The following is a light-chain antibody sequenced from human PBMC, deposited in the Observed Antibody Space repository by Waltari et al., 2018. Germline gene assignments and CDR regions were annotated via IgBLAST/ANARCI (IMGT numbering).Light chain of an antibody. CDR2: EGS. J-gene: IGLJ3*02. V-gene: IGLV2-23*01. CDR1: SSDVGSYNL. CDR3: CSYAGSSTPKV. Sequence: QSALTQPASVSGSPGQSTTIPCTGPSSDVGSYNLVPWYQQHPGKAPKLMIYEGSKRPSGVSNRFSGSKSGDTASLTISGLQAEDEADYYCCSYAGSSTPKVFGGGTKLTVL.